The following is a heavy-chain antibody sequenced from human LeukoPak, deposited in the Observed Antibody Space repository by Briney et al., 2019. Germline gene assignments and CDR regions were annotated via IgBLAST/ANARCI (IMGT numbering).Heavy chain of an antibody. CDR3: AKDHTSSWSISSFGMDV. J-gene: IGHJ6*02. Sequence: GGSLRLSCAASGFTFSSYGMHWVRQAPGKGLEWVSAISGSGGSTYYADSVKGRFTISRDNSKNTLYLQMNSLRAEDTAVYYCAKDHTSSWSISSFGMDVWGQGTTVTVS. CDR2: ISGSGGST. CDR1: GFTFSSYG. V-gene: IGHV3-23*01. D-gene: IGHD6-13*01.